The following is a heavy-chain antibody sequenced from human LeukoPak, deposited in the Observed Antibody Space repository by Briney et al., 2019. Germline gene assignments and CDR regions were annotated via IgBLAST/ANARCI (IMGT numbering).Heavy chain of an antibody. Sequence: GGSLRLSCAASGFTFSSYGMHWVRQAPGKGLEWVAFIRYDGSNKYYADSVKGRFTISRDNSKNTLYLQMNSLRAEDTAVYYRAKGDSTPYYYYGMDVWGQGTTVTVSS. CDR2: IRYDGSNK. V-gene: IGHV3-30*02. J-gene: IGHJ6*02. CDR1: GFTFSSYG. CDR3: AKGDSTPYYYYGMDV.